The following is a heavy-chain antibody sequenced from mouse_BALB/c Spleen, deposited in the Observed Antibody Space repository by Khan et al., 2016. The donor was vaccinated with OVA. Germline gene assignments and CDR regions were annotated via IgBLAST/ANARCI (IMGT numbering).Heavy chain of an antibody. J-gene: IGHJ2*01. CDR3: ARTARIKY. V-gene: IGHV3-2*02. Sequence: QLEESGPGLVKPSQSLSLTCTVTGYSITSGYGWNWIRQFPGNKLEWMGYISYSGSTKYNPSLKSRISITRDTSKNQFFLQLNSVTTEDTATYYCARTARIKYWGQGTTLTVSS. CDR2: ISYSGST. CDR1: GYSITSGYG. D-gene: IGHD1-2*01.